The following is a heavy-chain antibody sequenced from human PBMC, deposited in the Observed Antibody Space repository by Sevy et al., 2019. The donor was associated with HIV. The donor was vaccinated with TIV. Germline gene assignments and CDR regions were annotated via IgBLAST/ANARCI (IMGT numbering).Heavy chain of an antibody. Sequence: SETLSLTCAVSGGSFSGYFWNWIRQSPGKGLEWIGEINHTGSLKYNPSLKSRVTVSVDASKSQLSLHLMSVTAAVTAVYYCARGRQAYVVVVPSTVPFDYWGRGTLVTVSS. CDR3: ARGRQAYVVVVPSTVPFDY. J-gene: IGHJ4*02. V-gene: IGHV4-34*01. CDR1: GGSFSGYF. CDR2: INHTGSL. D-gene: IGHD2-2*01.